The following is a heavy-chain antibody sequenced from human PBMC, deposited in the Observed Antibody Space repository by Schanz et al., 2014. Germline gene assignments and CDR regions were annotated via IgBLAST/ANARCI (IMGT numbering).Heavy chain of an antibody. CDR1: GFTFGDYA. V-gene: IGHV3-23*01. J-gene: IGHJ4*02. CDR2: IGVDGTTT. CDR3: AKDAENTAMITDYFDY. D-gene: IGHD5-18*01. Sequence: EMQLLESGGGLVQPGGSLRLSCAASGFTFGDYAMTWVRQAPGKGLEWVSVIGVDGTTTYYADSVKGRFTISRDNSKSTLYLQMNSLRAEDTAVYYCAKDAENTAMITDYFDYWGQGTLVTVSS.